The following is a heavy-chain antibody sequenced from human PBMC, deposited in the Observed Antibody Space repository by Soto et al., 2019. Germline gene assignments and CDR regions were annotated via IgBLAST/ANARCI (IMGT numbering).Heavy chain of an antibody. V-gene: IGHV3-66*01. Sequence: GSLRLSCAASGFTVSSNYMSWVRQAPGKGLEWVSVIYSGGSTYYADSVKGRFTISRDNSKNTLYLQMNSLRAEDTAVYYCAREDGYRGGDAFDIWGQGTMVTGSS. CDR1: GFTVSSNY. J-gene: IGHJ3*02. D-gene: IGHD5-12*01. CDR3: AREDGYRGGDAFDI. CDR2: IYSGGST.